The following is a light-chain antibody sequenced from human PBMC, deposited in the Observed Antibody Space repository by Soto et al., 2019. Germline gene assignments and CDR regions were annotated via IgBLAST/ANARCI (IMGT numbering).Light chain of an antibody. J-gene: IGKJ4*01. CDR2: WAA. CDR3: QQYYSNPLT. V-gene: IGKV4-1*01. Sequence: DIVMTQSPDSLAVSLGERATINCKSSQSVFYSSRYKNYLAWYQQKPGQPPKLLIYWAATRESGVPDRFIDSGSGTDFALTISSLQAEDVAVYYCQQYYSNPLTFGGGTKVELK. CDR1: QSVFYSSRYKNY.